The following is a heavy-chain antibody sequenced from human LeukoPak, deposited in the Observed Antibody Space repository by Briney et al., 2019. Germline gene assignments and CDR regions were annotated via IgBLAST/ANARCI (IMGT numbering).Heavy chain of an antibody. CDR2: IHYVGSNK. V-gene: IGHV3-30*02. CDR1: GFTFTSNG. J-gene: IGHJ4*02. Sequence: QSGGSLRLSCAASGFTFTSNGMHWVRQAPGRGLEWVAFIHYVGSNKWYADSVKGRFTISRDNSKNTLYLQMNSLRAEDTAVYYCARDTYGSGSYYNAPLDYWGQGTLVTVSS. D-gene: IGHD3-10*01. CDR3: ARDTYGSGSYYNAPLDY.